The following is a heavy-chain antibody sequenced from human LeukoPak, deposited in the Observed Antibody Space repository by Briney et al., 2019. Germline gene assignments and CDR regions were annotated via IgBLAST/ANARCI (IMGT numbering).Heavy chain of an antibody. V-gene: IGHV4-59*01. Sequence: SETLSLTCTVSGGSISTYYWSWVRQPPGKGLEWIGYINYSGRTNANSSLKSRVAISVDTSKNQFSLRLSSVTAADTAVYYCARDTYYYDNGDFIDAFDIWGRGTMVTVPS. CDR3: ARDTYYYDNGDFIDAFDI. CDR2: INYSGRT. CDR1: GGSISTYY. J-gene: IGHJ3*02. D-gene: IGHD3-22*01.